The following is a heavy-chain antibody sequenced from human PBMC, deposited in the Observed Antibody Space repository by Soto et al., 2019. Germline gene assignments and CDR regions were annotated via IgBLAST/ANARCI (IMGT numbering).Heavy chain of an antibody. V-gene: IGHV1-18*01. J-gene: IGHJ4*02. CDR1: GYTFTKYG. CDR2: ISGSSGNA. Sequence: QVQLVQSGAEVKNPGASVKVSCKTSGYTFTKYGVGWVRQAPGQGLEWMGWISGSSGNANYAEKVQGRITLTTDTSTSTAYIELRRLRSDDTAVYYCAREMAGLGGEYDYWGQGTLVTVSS. D-gene: IGHD3-16*01. CDR3: AREMAGLGGEYDY.